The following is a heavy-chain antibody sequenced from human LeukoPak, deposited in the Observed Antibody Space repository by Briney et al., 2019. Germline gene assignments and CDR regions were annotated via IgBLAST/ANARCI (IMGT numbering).Heavy chain of an antibody. CDR1: GFIFSSKW. J-gene: IGHJ4*02. V-gene: IGHV3-74*01. D-gene: IGHD3-22*01. CDR3: ARDLPISYSSSYYLDY. Sequence: GGSLRLSCAASGFIFSSKWIHWVSHAPGKGLEWVSRIDNGGSYTSYADSVKGRFTISRDNPNNPLYLQMNSLRAEDTAVYYCARDLPISYSSSYYLDYWGQGTVVTVSS. CDR2: IDNGGSYT.